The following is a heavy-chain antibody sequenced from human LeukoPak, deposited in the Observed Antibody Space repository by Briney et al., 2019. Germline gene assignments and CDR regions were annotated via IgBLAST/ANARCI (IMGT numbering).Heavy chain of an antibody. CDR1: GFIFSSYG. D-gene: IGHD6-19*01. Sequence: GGSLRLSCEASGFIFSSYGMHWVRQAPGKGLEWVAVIWNDASAKYYADSVKGRFTVSRDNSKNMLYLQMSSLRDEDTAVYYCARDLGWAFDYWGQGTLVTVSS. J-gene: IGHJ4*02. CDR2: IWNDASAK. CDR3: ARDLGWAFDY. V-gene: IGHV3-33*01.